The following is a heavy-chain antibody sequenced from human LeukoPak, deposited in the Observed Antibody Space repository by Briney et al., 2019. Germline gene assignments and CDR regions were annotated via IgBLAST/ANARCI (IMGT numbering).Heavy chain of an antibody. Sequence: GGSLRLSCAASGFNVSSNYMSWVRQAPGKGLEWVSVLYGAGSTYYADSVKGRFTISRHDSQNTLFLQMNSLRAEDTAVYYCARGGTPGFSTGRIDYWGQGTLVTVSS. CDR2: LYGAGST. V-gene: IGHV3-53*04. CDR1: GFNVSSNY. CDR3: ARGGTPGFSTGRIDY. J-gene: IGHJ4*02. D-gene: IGHD6-19*01.